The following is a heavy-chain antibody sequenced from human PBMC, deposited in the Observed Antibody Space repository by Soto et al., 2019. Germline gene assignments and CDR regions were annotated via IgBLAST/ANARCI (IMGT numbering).Heavy chain of an antibody. CDR1: GYSISLGYY. CDR3: ARRHLLDYIRWCFDP. Sequence: PSETLSLTCAVSGYSISLGYYWGWIRQPPGKGLEWIESSYHSGNTYYNPSLKSRVSISLDTSTNTAYLELTRLTSDDTAIYYCARRHLLDYIRWCFDPWGLGTLVTVSS. D-gene: IGHD2-21*01. J-gene: IGHJ5*02. CDR2: SYHSGNT. V-gene: IGHV4-38-2*01.